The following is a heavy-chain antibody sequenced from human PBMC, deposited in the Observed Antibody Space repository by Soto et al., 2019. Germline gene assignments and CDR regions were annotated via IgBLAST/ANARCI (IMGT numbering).Heavy chain of an antibody. CDR2: IYTSGST. D-gene: IGHD4-17*01. V-gene: IGHV4-4*07. CDR3: ARDVMQEVTTSRGYYYYYYGMDV. J-gene: IGHJ6*02. CDR1: GGSISSYY. Sequence: PSETLSLTCTVSGGSISSYYWSWIRQPAGKGLEWIGRIYTSGSTNYNPSLKSRVTMSVDTSKNQFSLKLSSVTAADTAVYYCARDVMQEVTTSRGYYYYYYGMDVWGQGTTVTVSS.